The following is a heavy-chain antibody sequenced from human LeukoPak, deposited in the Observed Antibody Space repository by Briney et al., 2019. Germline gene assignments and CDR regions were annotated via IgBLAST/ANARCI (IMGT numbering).Heavy chain of an antibody. Sequence: GVSLRLSCAASGFTFSSYSMNWVRQAPGKGLEWVSYISSSSSTIYYADSVKGRFTISRDNAKNSLYLQMNSLRDEDTAVYYCARRGHTGYCSGGSCFNFDYWGQGTLVTVSS. J-gene: IGHJ4*02. V-gene: IGHV3-48*02. CDR2: ISSSSSTI. D-gene: IGHD2-15*01. CDR1: GFTFSSYS. CDR3: ARRGHTGYCSGGSCFNFDY.